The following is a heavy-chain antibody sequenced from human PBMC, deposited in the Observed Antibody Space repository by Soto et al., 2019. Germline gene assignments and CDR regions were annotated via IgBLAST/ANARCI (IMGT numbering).Heavy chain of an antibody. Sequence: QVQLVQSGAEVKKPGSSVKVSCKASGGTFSSYAISWVRQAPGQGLEWMGGIIPIFGTANYAQKFQGRVTITADESTSTAYMELSSLRSEDTAVYYCARDHYYDFWSGYYKGLEYYYYYGMDVWGQGTTVTVSS. J-gene: IGHJ6*02. CDR2: IIPIFGTA. V-gene: IGHV1-69*12. CDR3: ARDHYYDFWSGYYKGLEYYYYYGMDV. D-gene: IGHD3-3*01. CDR1: GGTFSSYA.